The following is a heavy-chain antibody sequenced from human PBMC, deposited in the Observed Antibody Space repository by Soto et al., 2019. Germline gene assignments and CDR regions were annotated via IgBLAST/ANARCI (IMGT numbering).Heavy chain of an antibody. V-gene: IGHV5-51*01. Sequence: GESLKISCKGSGYSFTSYWIGWVRQMPGKGLEWMGIIYPGDSDTRYSPSFQGQVTISADKSISTAYLQWSSLKASDTAMYYCAVPLGKQWLVLNDAFDIWGQGTMVTVSS. CDR3: AVPLGKQWLVLNDAFDI. CDR1: GYSFTSYW. J-gene: IGHJ3*02. D-gene: IGHD6-19*01. CDR2: IYPGDSDT.